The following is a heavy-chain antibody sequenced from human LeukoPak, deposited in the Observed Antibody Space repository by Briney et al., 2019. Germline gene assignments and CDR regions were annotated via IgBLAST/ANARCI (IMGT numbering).Heavy chain of an antibody. D-gene: IGHD5-18*01. Sequence: SETLSLTCAVYGGSFSGYYWSWIRQPPGKGLEWIGEINHSGSTNYNPSLKSRVTISVGTSKNQFSLKLSSVTAADTAVYYCARSFSGYSYGRLVYWGQGTLVTVSS. CDR1: GGSFSGYY. CDR3: ARSFSGYSYGRLVY. V-gene: IGHV4-34*01. J-gene: IGHJ4*02. CDR2: INHSGST.